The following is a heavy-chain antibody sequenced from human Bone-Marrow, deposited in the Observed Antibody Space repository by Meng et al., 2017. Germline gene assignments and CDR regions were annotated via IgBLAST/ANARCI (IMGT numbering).Heavy chain of an antibody. D-gene: IGHD3-22*01. CDR2: INWNGGST. CDR1: GFTFDDYA. V-gene: IGHV3-20*04. J-gene: IGHJ4*02. CDR3: ARYSGYYYGFDY. Sequence: GESLKISCAVSGFTFDDYAMSWVRQVPGKGLEWVSGINWNGGSTSSADSVKGRFIITRDNAKNSLYLQMNSLRVEDTAVYYCARYSGYYYGFDYWGQGTLVTVSS.